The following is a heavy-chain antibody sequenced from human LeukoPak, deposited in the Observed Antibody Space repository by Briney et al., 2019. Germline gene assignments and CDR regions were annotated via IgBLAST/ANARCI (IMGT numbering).Heavy chain of an antibody. V-gene: IGHV3-30-3*01. CDR1: GFTFSNYA. CDR2: ISYDGSNK. Sequence: PGGSLRLPCAASGFTFSNYAMHWVRQAPGKGLEWVAVISYDGSNKYYADSVKGRFTISRDNSKNTLYLQMNSLRAEDTAVYYCARSGGDYYDSISGLLLYFDYWGQGTLVTVSS. CDR3: ARSGGDYYDSISGLLLYFDY. J-gene: IGHJ4*02. D-gene: IGHD3-22*01.